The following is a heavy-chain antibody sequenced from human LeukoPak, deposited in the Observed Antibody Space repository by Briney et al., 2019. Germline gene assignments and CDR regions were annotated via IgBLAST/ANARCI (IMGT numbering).Heavy chain of an antibody. J-gene: IGHJ4*02. CDR2: IRSKAYGGTT. V-gene: IGHV3-49*03. CDR1: GFTFGDYA. Sequence: GRSLRLSCTASGFTFGDYAMSWFRQAPGKGLEWVGFIRSKAYGGTTEYAASVRGRFTISRDDSKSIAYLQMNSLKTEDTAVYYCTREPEFRLRSEVYWGQGTLVTVSS. CDR3: TREPEFRLRSEVY. D-gene: IGHD5/OR15-5a*01.